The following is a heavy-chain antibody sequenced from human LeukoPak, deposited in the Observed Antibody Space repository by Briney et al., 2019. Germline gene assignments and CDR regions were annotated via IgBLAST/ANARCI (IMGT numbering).Heavy chain of an antibody. CDR3: ASAPEATWQLVTDAFDI. J-gene: IGHJ3*02. CDR1: GFTFSSYG. CDR2: IRYDGSNK. D-gene: IGHD6-6*01. V-gene: IGHV3-30*02. Sequence: PGGSLRLSCAASGFTFSSYGMHWVRQAPGKGLEWVAFIRYDGSNKYYADSVKGRFTISRDNSKNTLYLQMNSLRAEDTAVYYCASAPEATWQLVTDAFDIWGQGTMVTVSS.